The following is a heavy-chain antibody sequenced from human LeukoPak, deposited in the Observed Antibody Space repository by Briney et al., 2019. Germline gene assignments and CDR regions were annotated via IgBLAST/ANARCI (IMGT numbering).Heavy chain of an antibody. D-gene: IGHD2-15*01. Sequence: PGGSLRLSCAASGFTFDDYAMHWVRQVPGKGLEWVSLISGDGGSTYYADSVKGRFTISRDNSKNSLYLQMNSLRAEDTAVYYCAREYSTGFDPWGQGTLVTVSS. CDR1: GFTFDDYA. J-gene: IGHJ5*02. CDR3: AREYSTGFDP. V-gene: IGHV3-43*02. CDR2: ISGDGGST.